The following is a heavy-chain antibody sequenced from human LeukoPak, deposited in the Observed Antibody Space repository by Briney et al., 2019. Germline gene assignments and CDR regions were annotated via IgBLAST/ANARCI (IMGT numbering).Heavy chain of an antibody. J-gene: IGHJ4*02. CDR1: GGTFSSYA. CDR3: ASSSAPGGYDFRFGY. D-gene: IGHD5-12*01. V-gene: IGHV1-69*13. Sequence: GASVKVSCKASGGTFSSYAISWVRQAPGQGLEWMGGIIPIFGTANYAQKFQGRVTITADESTSTAYMELSSLRSEDTAVYYCASSSAPGGYDFRFGYWGQGTLVTVSS. CDR2: IIPIFGTA.